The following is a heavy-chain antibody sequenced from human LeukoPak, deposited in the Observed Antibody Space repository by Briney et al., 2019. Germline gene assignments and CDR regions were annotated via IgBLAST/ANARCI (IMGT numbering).Heavy chain of an antibody. V-gene: IGHV3-33*01. J-gene: IGHJ3*01. CDR1: GITFRSYG. D-gene: IGHD6-13*01. CDR2: IWPDGSNK. Sequence: GGCLRLSCEASGITFRSYGIRWVRQAPGKGVGWVAVIWPDGSNKYYADSVKGRFTISRDNSKNTMWLQMNSLRADDTALYYCASAAGAFDFWGQGTMVTVSS. CDR3: ASAAGAFDF.